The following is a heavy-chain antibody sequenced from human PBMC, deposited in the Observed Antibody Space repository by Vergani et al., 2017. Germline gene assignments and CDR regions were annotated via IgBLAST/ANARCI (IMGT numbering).Heavy chain of an antibody. Sequence: QVQLVESGGGVVQPGRSLRLSCAASGFTFSSYGMHWVRQAPGKGLEWVAVIWYDGSNKYYADSVKGRFTISRDNSKNTLYLQMNSLRAEDTAVYYCAIGNHFYCSGGSCYSPFDYWGQGTLVTVSS. CDR3: AIGNHFYCSGGSCYSPFDY. V-gene: IGHV3-33*01. J-gene: IGHJ4*02. D-gene: IGHD2-15*01. CDR2: IWYDGSNK. CDR1: GFTFSSYG.